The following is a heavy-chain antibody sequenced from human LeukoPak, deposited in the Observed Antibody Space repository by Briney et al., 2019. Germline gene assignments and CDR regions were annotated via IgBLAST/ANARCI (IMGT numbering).Heavy chain of an antibody. V-gene: IGHV1-8*01. CDR2: MNPNSGNT. Sequence: ASVKVSCKASGYTFTSYDINWVRQATGQGLEWMGWMNPNSGNTGYAQKFQGRVTMTRNTSISTAHMELSSLRSEDTAVYYCATNGEYYDSSGYYYVSDYWGQGTLVTVSS. CDR1: GYTFTSYD. D-gene: IGHD3-22*01. J-gene: IGHJ4*02. CDR3: ATNGEYYDSSGYYYVSDY.